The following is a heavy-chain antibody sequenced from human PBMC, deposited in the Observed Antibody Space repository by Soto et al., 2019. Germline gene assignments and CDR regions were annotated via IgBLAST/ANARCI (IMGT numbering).Heavy chain of an antibody. D-gene: IGHD6-19*01. CDR1: GFTFTSDS. CDR2: ISSHGRDI. CDR3: ARGAALAGKLDL. Sequence: GGSLRLSCEASGFTFTSDSMTWVRQAPGKGLEWVSSISSHGRDIFYADSVKGRFTISRDNAKDSLHLQMNSLTGEDSAVYYCARGAALAGKLDLWGQGTLVTVSS. V-gene: IGHV3-21*06. J-gene: IGHJ4*02.